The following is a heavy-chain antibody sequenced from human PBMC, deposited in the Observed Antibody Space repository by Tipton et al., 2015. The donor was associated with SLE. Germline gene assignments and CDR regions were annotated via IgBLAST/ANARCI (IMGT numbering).Heavy chain of an antibody. V-gene: IGHV3-9*01. CDR3: VRLASGRCTTNACFLHWYFDL. D-gene: IGHD2-8*01. CDR1: GFTFDDFA. J-gene: IGHJ2*01. Sequence: SLRLSCAASGFTFDDFAMHWVRQAPGKGLEWVSGISWNRGRIGYADPVKGRFTISRDNAKNSLYLQMDSLRAEDTALYYCVRLASGRCTTNACFLHWYFDLWGRGTLVRVSS. CDR2: ISWNRGRI.